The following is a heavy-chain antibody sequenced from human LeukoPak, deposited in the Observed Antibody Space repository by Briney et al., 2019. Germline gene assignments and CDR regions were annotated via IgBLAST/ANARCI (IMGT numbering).Heavy chain of an antibody. CDR3: TTEKRGYSYGFRAGYYYYYYMDV. CDR2: INSDGSST. V-gene: IGHV3-74*01. Sequence: PGGSLRLSCAASGFTFSSYWMHWVRQAPGKGLVWVSRINSDGSSTSYADSVKGRFTISRDNAKNTLYLQMNSLRAEDTAVYYCTTEKRGYSYGFRAGYYYYYYMDVWGQGTTVTVSS. CDR1: GFTFSSYW. J-gene: IGHJ6*03. D-gene: IGHD5-18*01.